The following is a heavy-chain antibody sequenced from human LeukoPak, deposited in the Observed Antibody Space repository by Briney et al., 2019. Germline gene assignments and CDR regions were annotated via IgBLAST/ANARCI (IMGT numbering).Heavy chain of an antibody. J-gene: IGHJ4*02. CDR3: ARFHIGYGYDY. V-gene: IGHV4-59*01. CDR2: IYYSGST. CDR1: GGSISFYY. D-gene: IGHD5-12*01. Sequence: SETLSLTCTVSGGSISFYYWSCIRQPPGKGLEWIGYIYYSGSTNYNPSLKSRVTISVDTSKNQFSLKLSSVTAADTAVYYCARFHIGYGYDYWGQGTLVTVSS.